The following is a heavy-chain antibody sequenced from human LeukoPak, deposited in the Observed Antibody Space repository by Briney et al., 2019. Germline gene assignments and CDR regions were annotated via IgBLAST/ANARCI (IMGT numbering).Heavy chain of an antibody. D-gene: IGHD5-18*01. CDR2: IIPILGIA. CDR1: GGTFSSYA. J-gene: IGHJ4*02. V-gene: IGHV1-69*04. Sequence: SVKVSCKASGGTFSSYAISWVRQAPGQGLEWMGRIIPILGIANYAQKFQGRVTITADKSTSTAYMELSSLRSEDTAVYYCARVKGDTAMVVDYWGQGTLVTVSS. CDR3: ARVKGDTAMVVDY.